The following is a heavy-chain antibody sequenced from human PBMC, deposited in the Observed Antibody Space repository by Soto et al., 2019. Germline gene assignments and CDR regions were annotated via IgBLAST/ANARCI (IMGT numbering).Heavy chain of an antibody. D-gene: IGHD3-10*01. CDR1: GGSISSGGYY. J-gene: IGHJ4*02. V-gene: IGHV4-31*03. CDR3: ATLYMVRGVRTFDY. Sequence: QVQLQESGPGLVKPSQTLSLTCTVSGGSISSGGYYWSWIRQHPGKGLEWIGYIYYTGSTYYNPSLKSRVTISVDTAKNQFCLKLSSVTAADTAVYYCATLYMVRGVRTFDYWGQGTLVTVSS. CDR2: IYYTGST.